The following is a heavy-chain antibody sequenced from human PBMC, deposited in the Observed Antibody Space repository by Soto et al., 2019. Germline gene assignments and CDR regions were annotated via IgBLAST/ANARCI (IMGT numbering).Heavy chain of an antibody. J-gene: IGHJ4*02. CDR2: ISGSGGTT. V-gene: IGHV3-23*01. CDR1: VFTFSIYA. CDR3: AKLRETYYDILTGYYGLVAIGY. Sequence: PWGSLPLTCASSVFTFSIYAMGWVRQAPGKGLDLVSPISGSGGTTYYADSVNGRFTISRDNSKNTLYLQMNSLRAEDTAVYYCAKLRETYYDILTGYYGLVAIGYWGQGTLVTVSS. D-gene: IGHD3-9*01.